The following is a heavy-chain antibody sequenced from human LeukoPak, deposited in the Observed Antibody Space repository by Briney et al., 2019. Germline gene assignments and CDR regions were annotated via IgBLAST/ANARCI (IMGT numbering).Heavy chain of an antibody. CDR1: GGSIGHYY. Sequence: PSETLSLTCIVSGGSIGHYYWSWIRQSAGNRLEWIGRIYTSGATHYNPSLQSRVAMSVDPSKNQFSLDLTSLTAADTAIHYCAREDWKWYFDVWGRGTVVTVS. D-gene: IGHD1-1*01. V-gene: IGHV4-4*07. CDR2: IYTSGAT. J-gene: IGHJ2*01. CDR3: AREDWKWYFDV.